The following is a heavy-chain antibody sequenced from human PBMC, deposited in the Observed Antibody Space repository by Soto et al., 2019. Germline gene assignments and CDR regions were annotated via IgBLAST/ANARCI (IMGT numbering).Heavy chain of an antibody. CDR2: ISAYNGNT. CDR3: ARDASLLWFGELFGY. CDR1: GYTFTSYG. J-gene: IGHJ4*02. V-gene: IGHV1-18*01. D-gene: IGHD3-10*01. Sequence: ASVKVSCKASGYTFTSYGISWVRQAPGQGLEWMGWISAYNGNTNYAQKLQGRVTMTTDTSTSTAYMELRSLRSDDTAVYYCARDASLLWFGELFGYWGQGTLVTVSS.